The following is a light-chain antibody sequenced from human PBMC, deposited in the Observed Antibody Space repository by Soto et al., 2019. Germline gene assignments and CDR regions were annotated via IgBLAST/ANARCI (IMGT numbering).Light chain of an antibody. Sequence: IQMAQAPSSLSASVGDRVTITCQASQNINNYLNWYQQMPGKAPKRLIYAASSLQSGVPSRFSGSGSGTEFTLTISSLQPEDFATYYCLQHNSYPFSFGPGTKVDNK. CDR2: AAS. V-gene: IGKV1-17*01. CDR1: QNINNY. J-gene: IGKJ3*01. CDR3: LQHNSYPFS.